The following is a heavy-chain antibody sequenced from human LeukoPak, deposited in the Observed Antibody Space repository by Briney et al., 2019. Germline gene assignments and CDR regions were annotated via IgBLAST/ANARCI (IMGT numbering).Heavy chain of an antibody. D-gene: IGHD6-13*01. CDR3: AKEGIAAAVHFDY. V-gene: IGHV3-9*01. CDR1: GFTFDDYA. CDR2: ISWNSGSI. Sequence: GRSLRLSCAASGFTFDDYAMHWVRQAPGNGLEWVSGISWNSGSIGYADSVKGRFTISRDNAKNSLYLQMNSLRAEDTALYYCAKEGIAAAVHFDYWGQGTLVTVSS. J-gene: IGHJ4*02.